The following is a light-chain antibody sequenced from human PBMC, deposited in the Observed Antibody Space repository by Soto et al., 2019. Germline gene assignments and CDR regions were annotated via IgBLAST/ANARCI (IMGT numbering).Light chain of an antibody. CDR3: QSYDSSLRGSV. CDR2: GNS. V-gene: IGLV1-40*01. Sequence: QSVLTQPPSVSGAPGQRVTISCTGSSSNIGAGYDVHWYQQLPGTAPKLLIYGNSNRPSGVPDRFSGSKSGTSASLAITGLQAEDVAAYYCQSYDSSLRGSVFGTGTKLTVL. CDR1: SSNIGAGYD. J-gene: IGLJ1*01.